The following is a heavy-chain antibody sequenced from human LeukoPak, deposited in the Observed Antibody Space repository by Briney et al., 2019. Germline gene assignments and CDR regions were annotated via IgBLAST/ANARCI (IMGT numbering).Heavy chain of an antibody. Sequence: SETLSLTCTVSGGSISSYYWSWIRQPPGKGLEWIGEINHSGSTNYNPSLKSRVTMSVDTSKNHFSLYLTSVTAADTAVYYCSRHWYCGGDCYDEYWGQGTLVTVSS. CDR2: INHSGST. CDR1: GGSISSYY. V-gene: IGHV4-34*01. J-gene: IGHJ4*02. CDR3: SRHWYCGGDCYDEY. D-gene: IGHD2-21*02.